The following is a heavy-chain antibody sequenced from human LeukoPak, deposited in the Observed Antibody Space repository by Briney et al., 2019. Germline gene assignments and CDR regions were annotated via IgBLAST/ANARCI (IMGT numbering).Heavy chain of an antibody. CDR2: IYYSGST. D-gene: IGHD3-22*01. V-gene: IGHV4-39*01. Sequence: SETLSLTCTVSGGSISSSSYYWGWIRQPPGKGLEWIGSIYYSGSTYYNPSLKSRVTISVDTSKNQFSLKLSSVTAADTAVYYCARHDSSGYYFGPIDYWGQGTLVTVSS. CDR3: ARHDSSGYYFGPIDY. CDR1: GGSISSSSYY. J-gene: IGHJ4*02.